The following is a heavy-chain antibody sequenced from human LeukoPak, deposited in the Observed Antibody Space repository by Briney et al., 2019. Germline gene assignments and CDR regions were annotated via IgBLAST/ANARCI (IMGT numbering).Heavy chain of an antibody. CDR3: ARGPPLFAP. Sequence: GGSLRLSCAASGFTFSDCSMNWVRQAPVKGLVWISYIGTDGSSTYYADSVEGRFTISRDNAKNSLFLQMNSLRAEDTAVYFCARGPPLFAPWGQGTLVTVSS. CDR1: GFTFSDCS. J-gene: IGHJ5*02. V-gene: IGHV3-48*01. CDR2: IGTDGSST.